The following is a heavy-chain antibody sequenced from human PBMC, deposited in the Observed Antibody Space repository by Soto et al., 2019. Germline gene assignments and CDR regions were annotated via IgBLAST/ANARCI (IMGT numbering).Heavy chain of an antibody. CDR3: ARKDKSGYFNWFDP. D-gene: IGHD3-22*01. V-gene: IGHV5-51*01. J-gene: IGHJ5*02. Sequence: LGESLKISCRTSGYKFTSYWIAWVRQMPGKGLEWMGIIFPSDSDTRYSPSFQGQVTISADGSTSTVFLQWASLKASDTAVYFCARKDKSGYFNWFDPWGQGTLVTVSS. CDR2: IFPSDSDT. CDR1: GYKFTSYW.